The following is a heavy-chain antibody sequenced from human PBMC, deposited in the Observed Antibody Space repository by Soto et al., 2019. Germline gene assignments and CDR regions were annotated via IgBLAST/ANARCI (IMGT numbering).Heavy chain of an antibody. CDR3: ARDAVYSDSLTGSPRGHGMDV. CDR1: GFSVSYNS. D-gene: IGHD3-9*01. Sequence: EVQLVETGGGLIQPGGSLRLSCEVTGFSVSYNSMTWVRQAPGEGLEWVSVIYSGGSTYYADSVKGRFTISRDASKKMVYLQMNSLRPEDTAVYYCARDAVYSDSLTGSPRGHGMDVWGQGTTVTVSS. CDR2: IYSGGST. V-gene: IGHV3-53*02. J-gene: IGHJ6*02.